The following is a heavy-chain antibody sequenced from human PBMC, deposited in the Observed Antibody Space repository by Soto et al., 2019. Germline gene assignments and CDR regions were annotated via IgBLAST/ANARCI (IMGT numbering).Heavy chain of an antibody. CDR2: IWYDGSNK. CDR1: GFTFSSYG. Sequence: QVQLVESGGGVVQPGRSLRLSCAASGFTFSSYGMHWVRQAPGKGLEWVAVIWYDGSNKYYADSVKGRFTISRDNSKNTLYLQRNSRGAEDTAVYYCARDSGWYFDYWGQGTLVTVSS. D-gene: IGHD6-25*01. V-gene: IGHV3-33*01. J-gene: IGHJ4*02. CDR3: ARDSGWYFDY.